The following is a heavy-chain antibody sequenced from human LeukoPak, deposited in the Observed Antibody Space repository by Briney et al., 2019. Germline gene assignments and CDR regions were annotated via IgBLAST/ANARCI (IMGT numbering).Heavy chain of an antibody. V-gene: IGHV4-38-2*02. J-gene: IGHJ4*02. D-gene: IGHD3-16*01. CDR2: IYHSGST. CDR1: GYSISSGYY. CDR3: ARAYYDYVWGDPEPYYFDY. Sequence: PSETLSLTCTVSGYSISSGYYWGWIRQPPGKGLEWIGSIYHSGSTYYNPSLKSRVTISVDTSKNQFSLKLSSVTAADTAVYYCARAYYDYVWGDPEPYYFDYWGQGTLVTVSS.